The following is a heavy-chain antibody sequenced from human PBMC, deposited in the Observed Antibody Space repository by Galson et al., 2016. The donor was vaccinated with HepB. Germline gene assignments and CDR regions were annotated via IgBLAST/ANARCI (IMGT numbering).Heavy chain of an antibody. Sequence: SLRLSCAASGFTFSDYYISWIRQTPGKGLEWISYINPSGGYTEYATSVKGRVTVTRDNSKNSLYLQINSLRAEDTALYYCARESKPFESTGYFHYWGRGTLVTVSS. V-gene: IGHV3-11*06. CDR2: INPSGGYT. CDR1: GFTFSDYY. J-gene: IGHJ4*02. D-gene: IGHD3-9*01. CDR3: ARESKPFESTGYFHY.